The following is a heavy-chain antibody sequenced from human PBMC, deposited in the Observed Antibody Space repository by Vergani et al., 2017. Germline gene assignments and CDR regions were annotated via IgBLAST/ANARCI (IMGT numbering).Heavy chain of an antibody. J-gene: IGHJ6*03. Sequence: QVQLQESGPGLVKPSETLSLTCTVSGGSISSYYWSWIRQPPGKGLEWIGYIYYSGSTNYNPSLKSRVTISVDTSKNQFSLKLSSVTAADTAVYYCARLRWSGYYCYYMDVWGKGTTVTVSS. CDR2: IYYSGST. CDR1: GGSISSYY. V-gene: IGHV4-59*01. CDR3: ARLRWSGYYCYYMDV. D-gene: IGHD4-23*01.